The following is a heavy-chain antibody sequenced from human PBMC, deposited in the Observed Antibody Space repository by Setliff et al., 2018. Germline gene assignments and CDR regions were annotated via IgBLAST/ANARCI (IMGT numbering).Heavy chain of an antibody. CDR3: SRDSFFGDDYYDSSGSAHAFDI. J-gene: IGHJ3*02. Sequence: GAGVKVSRMASGGTFSRHAISWVRQAPGQGLEWMGGVIPIYGTANYAQKFQGRVMITADESTSTAYMELSSLISGDTAVYYCSRDSFFGDDYYDSSGSAHAFDIWGQGIMVTFSS. CDR2: VIPIYGTA. CDR1: GGTFSRHA. D-gene: IGHD3-22*01. V-gene: IGHV1-69*13.